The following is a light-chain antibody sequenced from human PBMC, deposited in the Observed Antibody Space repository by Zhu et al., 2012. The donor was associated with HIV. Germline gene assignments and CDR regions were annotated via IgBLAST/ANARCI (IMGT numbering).Light chain of an antibody. CDR3: HQYNNWPLWT. CDR2: GAS. Sequence: ETVMTQSPATLSVSPGERATLSCRASQSVSSNLAWYQKKPGQAPRLLIYGASTRPPGIPARFSGSGSGTEFTLTINSLQSEDFAVYYCHQYNNWPLWTFGQGTKVEI. CDR1: QSVSSN. J-gene: IGKJ1*01. V-gene: IGKV3-15*01.